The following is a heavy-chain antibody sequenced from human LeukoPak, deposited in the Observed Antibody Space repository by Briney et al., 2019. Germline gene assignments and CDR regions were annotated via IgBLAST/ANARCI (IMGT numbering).Heavy chain of an antibody. Sequence: GGSLRLSCAASGFTFSNYAMSWVRQAPGKGLEWVSGISGSGGSTYYADSVKGRFTISRDNSKSTLPLQMNSLRAEDTAVYYCAKDLRYSSSSGCLDYWGQGTLVTVSS. CDR3: AKDLRYSSSSGCLDY. D-gene: IGHD6-6*01. V-gene: IGHV3-23*01. J-gene: IGHJ4*02. CDR2: ISGSGGST. CDR1: GFTFSNYA.